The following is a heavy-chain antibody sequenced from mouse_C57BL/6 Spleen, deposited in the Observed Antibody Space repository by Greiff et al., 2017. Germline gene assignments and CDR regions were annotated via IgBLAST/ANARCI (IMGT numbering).Heavy chain of an antibody. J-gene: IGHJ4*01. Sequence: QLQQSGPELVKPGASVKISCKASGYSFTDYNMNWVKQSNGKSLEWIGVINPNYGTTSYNQKFKGKATLTVDQSSSTAYMQLNSLPSEDSAVYYCARGYYGSSYGAMDYWGQGTSVTVSS. D-gene: IGHD1-1*01. CDR3: ARGYYGSSYGAMDY. CDR2: INPNYGTT. V-gene: IGHV1-39*01. CDR1: GYSFTDYN.